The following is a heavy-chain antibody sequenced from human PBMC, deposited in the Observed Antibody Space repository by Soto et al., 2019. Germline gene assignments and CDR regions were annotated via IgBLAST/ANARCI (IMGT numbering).Heavy chain of an antibody. J-gene: IGHJ4*02. CDR1: GFTFTKYS. CDR3: VRGVVVVVGSTAENFDH. V-gene: IGHV3-48*02. D-gene: IGHD2-15*01. Sequence: LRLSCVTSGFTFTKYSMNWVRQAPGKGLEWVSYISYSGETKYYADSLKGRYAISRDDAKNSVYLQMNSLRDEDTAFYYCVRGVVVVVGSTAENFDHWGQGTLVTVSS. CDR2: ISYSGETK.